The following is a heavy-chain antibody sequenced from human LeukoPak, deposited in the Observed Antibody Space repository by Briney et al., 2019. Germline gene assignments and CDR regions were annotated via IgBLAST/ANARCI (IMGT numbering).Heavy chain of an antibody. Sequence: PGGSLRLSCAASGFTFSSYEMNWVRQAPGKGLEWVSYISSSGSTIYYADSVKGRFTISRDNAKNSLYLQMNSLRAEDTAVYYCASLSRWWLRDYWGQGTLVTVSS. CDR1: GFTFSSYE. V-gene: IGHV3-48*03. D-gene: IGHD5-12*01. CDR2: ISSSGSTI. CDR3: ASLSRWWLRDY. J-gene: IGHJ4*02.